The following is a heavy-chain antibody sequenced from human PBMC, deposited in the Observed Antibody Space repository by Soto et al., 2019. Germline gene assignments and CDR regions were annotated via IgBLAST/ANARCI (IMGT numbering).Heavy chain of an antibody. CDR1: GFTFSTSC. D-gene: IGHD2-2*01. Sequence: GGSLRLSCAASGFTFSTSCMDWVRQAPGKGLEWVSNINQDGSEKHYIDSVKGRFTISRDNARSSLYLKMTSLADEDSALYYCSPALNFWGQGTLVTVSS. J-gene: IGHJ4*02. CDR3: SPALNF. CDR2: INQDGSEK. V-gene: IGHV3-7*01.